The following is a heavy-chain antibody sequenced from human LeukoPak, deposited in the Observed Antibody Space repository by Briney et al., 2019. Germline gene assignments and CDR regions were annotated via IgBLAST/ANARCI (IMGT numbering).Heavy chain of an antibody. Sequence: GASVKVSCKASGGTFNSYSISWGRQAPGQGLEWRGRIIPVLGTADYAQKFQGRVTITADRSTTTAYLELSSLISDDTAVYFCARDRSGSNWYSDYWGQGTLVTVSS. D-gene: IGHD6-13*01. CDR1: GGTFNSYS. CDR2: IIPVLGTA. CDR3: ARDRSGSNWYSDY. V-gene: IGHV1-69*08. J-gene: IGHJ4*02.